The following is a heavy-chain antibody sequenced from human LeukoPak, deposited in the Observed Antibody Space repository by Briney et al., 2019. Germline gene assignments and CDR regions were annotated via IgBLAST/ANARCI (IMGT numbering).Heavy chain of an antibody. J-gene: IGHJ4*02. CDR3: ARNKRRFDQ. CDR1: GFNISDHY. CDR2: ISNRGFST. V-gene: IGHV3-11*01. Sequence: GGSLRLSCAASGFNISDHYMSWIRQAPGRGREWVSYISNRGFSTYYADSVKGRFTISRDNTKNSLYLEMQSLRVEDTAVYYCARNKRRFDQWGQGTVVTVSS.